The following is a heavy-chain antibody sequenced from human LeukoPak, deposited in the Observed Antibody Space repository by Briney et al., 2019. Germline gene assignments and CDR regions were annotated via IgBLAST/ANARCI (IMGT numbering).Heavy chain of an antibody. CDR1: GYSSSSGYY. V-gene: IGHV4-38-2*02. CDR2: KFYSGTT. J-gene: IGHJ4*02. D-gene: IGHD3-3*01. Sequence: SETLSLTCTVSGYSSSSGYYWGWIRQPPGKGLEWIGNKFYSGTTYYNPSLKSRVTISVDTSKNQFSLRLSSVTTADTAVYFCARIRGGITPIDYWGQGTRVTVSS. CDR3: ARIRGGITPIDY.